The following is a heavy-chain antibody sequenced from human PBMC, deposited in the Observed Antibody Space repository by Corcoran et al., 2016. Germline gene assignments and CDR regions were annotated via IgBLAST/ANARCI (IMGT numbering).Heavy chain of an antibody. V-gene: IGHV4-39*01. Sequence: LQLQESGPGLVKPSETLSLTCTVSGGSISSSSYYWGWIRQPPGKGLEWIGSIYYSGSTYYNSSLKSRVTISVDTSKNQFSLKLSSVPAADTAVYYCARLRGSYPDWGHGTLITVSS. J-gene: IGHJ4*01. D-gene: IGHD1-26*01. CDR3: ARLRGSYPD. CDR1: GGSISSSSYY. CDR2: IYYSGST.